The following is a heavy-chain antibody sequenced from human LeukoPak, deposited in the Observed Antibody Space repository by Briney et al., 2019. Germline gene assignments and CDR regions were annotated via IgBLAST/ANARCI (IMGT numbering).Heavy chain of an antibody. D-gene: IGHD3-10*01. CDR2: LYSGGDT. V-gene: IGHV3-66*01. CDR3: ARGPEYYVSGTYWLDP. CDR1: GFTVSSNY. Sequence: GGSLRLSCAASGFTVSSNYMSWVRQAPGKALEWVSVLYSGGDTYYADSVKDRFTISRDNSKNTLYLQMNSLRAEDTAVYYCARGPEYYVSGTYWLDPWGQGTLVTVSS. J-gene: IGHJ5*02.